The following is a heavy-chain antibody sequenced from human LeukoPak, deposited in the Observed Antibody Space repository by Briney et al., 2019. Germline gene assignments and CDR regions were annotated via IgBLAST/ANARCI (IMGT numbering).Heavy chain of an antibody. CDR2: ISYDGSNK. D-gene: IGHD6-13*01. J-gene: IGHJ4*02. V-gene: IGHV3-30*18. Sequence: GXALRLSCAASGFTFSSYGMHWVRQAPGKGLEGGAVISYDGSNKYYADSVKGRFTISRDNSKKTLYLQINSLRAEHTAVYYCSKGGSTSWFFDFCGQGTLFSVSS. CDR1: GFTFSSYG. CDR3: SKGGSTSWFFDF.